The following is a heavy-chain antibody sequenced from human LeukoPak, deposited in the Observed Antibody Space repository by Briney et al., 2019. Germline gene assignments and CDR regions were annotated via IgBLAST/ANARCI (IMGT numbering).Heavy chain of an antibody. CDR3: AREGGSWDLIRLFDH. D-gene: IGHD1-26*01. CDR1: GFIFSSYS. V-gene: IGHV3-48*01. CDR2: ISSGSSSI. J-gene: IGHJ4*02. Sequence: PGGSLRLSCAASGFIFSSYSMNWVRQAPGKGLEWVSYISSGSSSIYYADSVKGRFTISRDNAKNSLYLQMIRLRAEDTAIYYCAREGGSWDLIRLFDHWGQGTLVTVSS.